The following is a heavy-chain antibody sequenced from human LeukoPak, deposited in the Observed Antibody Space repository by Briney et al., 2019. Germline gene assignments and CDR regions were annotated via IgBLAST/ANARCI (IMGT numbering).Heavy chain of an antibody. Sequence: GGSLRLSCAASGSTFSSYEMNWVRQAPGKGLEWVSYISSSGSTIYYADSVKGRFTISGDNAKNSLYLQMNSLRAEDTAVYYCARVPLPGYSKGDYWGQGTPVTVSS. CDR3: ARVPLPGYSKGDY. CDR2: ISSSGSTI. J-gene: IGHJ4*02. CDR1: GSTFSSYE. V-gene: IGHV3-48*03. D-gene: IGHD4-11*01.